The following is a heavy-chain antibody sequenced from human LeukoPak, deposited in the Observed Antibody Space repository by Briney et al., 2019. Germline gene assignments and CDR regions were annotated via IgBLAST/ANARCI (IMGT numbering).Heavy chain of an antibody. Sequence: PSETLSLTCTVSGYSISSGYYWGWIRQPPGKGLEWVSSISSSSNYIYYADSVKGRFTISRDDAKNSLSLQMNSLRAEDTAVYYCARSGIKMVRGVIIKSPYHMDVWGKGTTVTVSS. CDR1: GYSISSGYY. CDR3: ARSGIKMVRGVIIKSPYHMDV. D-gene: IGHD3-10*01. J-gene: IGHJ6*03. CDR2: ISSSSNYI. V-gene: IGHV3-21*01.